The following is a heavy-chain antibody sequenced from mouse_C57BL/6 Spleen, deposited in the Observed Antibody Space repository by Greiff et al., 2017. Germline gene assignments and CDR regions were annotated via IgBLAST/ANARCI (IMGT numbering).Heavy chain of an antibody. D-gene: IGHD1-1*01. CDR1: GFTFSSYT. CDR2: ISGGGGNT. CDR3: ASPYYGSSYRAMDY. J-gene: IGHJ4*01. Sequence: EVMLVESGGGLVKPGGSLKLSCAASGFTFSSYTMSWVRQTPEKRLEWVATISGGGGNTYYPDSVKGRFTIARDNAKNALYLQMSSLRSEDTALYYCASPYYGSSYRAMDYWGQGTSVTVSS. V-gene: IGHV5-9*01.